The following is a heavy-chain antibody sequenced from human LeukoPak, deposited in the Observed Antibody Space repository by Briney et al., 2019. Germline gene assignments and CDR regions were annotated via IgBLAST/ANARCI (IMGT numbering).Heavy chain of an antibody. Sequence: GESLKTFCKGSGYTICSFGSYWIAWVRRMPGKGLEWMGIIYPGDSDTRYSPSFQGQVTISADKYVRVAYLQWTSLRASDTAIYYCATLDAATATEFHYWGQGTLVTVSS. J-gene: IGHJ4*02. V-gene: IGHV5-51*01. CDR1: GYTICSFGSYW. CDR3: ATLDAATATEFHY. CDR2: IYPGDSDT. D-gene: IGHD2-21*02.